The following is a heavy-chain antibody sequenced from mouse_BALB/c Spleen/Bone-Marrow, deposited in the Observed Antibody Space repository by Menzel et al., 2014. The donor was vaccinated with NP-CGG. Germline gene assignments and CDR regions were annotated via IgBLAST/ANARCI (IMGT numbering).Heavy chain of an antibody. CDR1: GYTFTAYV. J-gene: IGHJ2*01. V-gene: IGHV1-14*01. Sequence: EVQLQQSGPEQVKPGASVKMSCKASGYTFTAYVMHWVKQKPGQGLEGIVYINPYNDGTNYNEKFKGKATLTSDISYSTANMEHSSLASEDSAVYYCAREGWLLRFDYWGQGTTLTVSS. D-gene: IGHD2-3*01. CDR3: AREGWLLRFDY. CDR2: INPYNDGT.